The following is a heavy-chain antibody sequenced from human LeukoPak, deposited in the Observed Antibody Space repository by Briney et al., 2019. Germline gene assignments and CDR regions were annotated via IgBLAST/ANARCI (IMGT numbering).Heavy chain of an antibody. J-gene: IGHJ4*02. V-gene: IGHV3-30*02. CDR3: AKDRASAAGTSFEY. CDR2: IWYDGSNK. Sequence: GGSLGLSCAASGFTFSSYAMHWVRQAPGKGLEWVAFIWYDGSNKYYADSVKGRFTISRDNSKNTLYLQMNSLRAEDTAVYYCAKDRASAAGTSFEYWGQGTLVTVSS. D-gene: IGHD6-13*01. CDR1: GFTFSSYA.